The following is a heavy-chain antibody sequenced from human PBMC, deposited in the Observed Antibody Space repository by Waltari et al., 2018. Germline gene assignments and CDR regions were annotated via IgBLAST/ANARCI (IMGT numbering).Heavy chain of an antibody. Sequence: QVQLHESGPGLVKPSATLSLTCTVSGGSISSSYWPWIRQPAGKGLEWIGRIDTSGSTNYNPAHKSQVTMSVDTSKNQVSLKLSSVTAADTAVYYCARMGIAAAGHFDYWGQGTLVTVSS. J-gene: IGHJ4*02. CDR3: ARMGIAAAGHFDY. CDR1: GGSISSSY. D-gene: IGHD6-13*01. V-gene: IGHV4-4*07. CDR2: IDTSGST.